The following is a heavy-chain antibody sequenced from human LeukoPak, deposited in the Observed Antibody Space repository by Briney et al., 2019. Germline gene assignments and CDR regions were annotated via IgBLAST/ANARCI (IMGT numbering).Heavy chain of an antibody. CDR3: ARGPNGYYYDSSGYLRY. V-gene: IGHV4-34*01. D-gene: IGHD3-22*01. J-gene: IGHJ4*02. Sequence: SETLSLTCAVYGGSFGGYYWSWIRQPPGKGLEWIGEINHSGSTNYNPSLKSRVTISVDTSKNQFSLKLSSVTAADTAVYYCARGPNGYYYDSSGYLRYWGQGTLVTVSS. CDR2: INHSGST. CDR1: GGSFGGYY.